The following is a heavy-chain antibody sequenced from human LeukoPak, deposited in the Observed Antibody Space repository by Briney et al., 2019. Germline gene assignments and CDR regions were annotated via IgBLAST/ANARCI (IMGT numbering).Heavy chain of an antibody. CDR2: VDPEDGET. D-gene: IGHD3-3*01. Sequence: ASVKIFCKVSGYTFTDYYMHWVPQAPGKGLEWMGLVDPEDGETIYAEKFQGRVTITADTSTDTAYMELSSLRSEDTAVYYCATDKRRTSIFGVVIRVSWFDPWGQGTLVTVSS. J-gene: IGHJ5*02. V-gene: IGHV1-69-2*01. CDR1: GYTFTDYY. CDR3: ATDKRRTSIFGVVIRVSWFDP.